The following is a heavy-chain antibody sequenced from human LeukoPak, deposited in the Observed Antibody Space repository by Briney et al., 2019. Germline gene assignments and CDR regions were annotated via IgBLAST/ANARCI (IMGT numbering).Heavy chain of an antibody. CDR3: ARSGSRELVLFDLGY. Sequence: GASVKASCKASGYTFTVYYMHWVRQAPEQGLEWMGRINPNSGGTNYAQKFQGRVTMTRETSISTAYMELSRLRSDDTAVYYCARSGSRELVLFDLGYWGQGTLVTVSS. J-gene: IGHJ4*02. D-gene: IGHD5-24*01. CDR1: GYTFTVYY. CDR2: INPNSGGT. V-gene: IGHV1-2*06.